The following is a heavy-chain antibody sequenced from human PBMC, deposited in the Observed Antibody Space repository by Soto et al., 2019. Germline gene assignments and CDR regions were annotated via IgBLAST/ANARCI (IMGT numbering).Heavy chain of an antibody. D-gene: IGHD2-15*01. V-gene: IGHV3-74*02. CDR2: ISSGGTYT. J-gene: IGHJ5*02. CDR3: ANTFVDGMARFGP. CDR1: GFTLSTYW. Sequence: EVQLVESGGGLVQPGGSLRLSCAASGFTLSTYWMHWVRQVPGKGLVWVSRISSGGTYTNYADSVKGRFTISRDSARNTTSMQLKSLTGEDTAVYSCANTFVDGMARFGPWGQGTLVGASS.